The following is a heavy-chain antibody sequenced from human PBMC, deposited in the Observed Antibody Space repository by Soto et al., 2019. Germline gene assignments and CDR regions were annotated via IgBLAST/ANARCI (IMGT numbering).Heavy chain of an antibody. D-gene: IGHD4-17*01. CDR2: ISGSGGST. J-gene: IGHJ2*01. CDR3: AKRTVTSNWCFDL. CDR1: GFTFSSYA. V-gene: IGHV3-23*01. Sequence: EVQLLESGGGLVQPGGSLRLSCAASGFTFSSYAMSWVRQAPGKGLEWVSAISGSGGSTYYADSVKGRFTISRDNSKNTLYLQMYSLRAGDTAVYYCAKRTVTSNWCFDLWGRGTLVTVSS.